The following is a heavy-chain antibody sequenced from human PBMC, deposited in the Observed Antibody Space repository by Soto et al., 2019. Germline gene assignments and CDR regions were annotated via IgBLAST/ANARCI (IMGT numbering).Heavy chain of an antibody. CDR1: GFTFSSYS. V-gene: IGHV3-21*01. D-gene: IGHD6-13*01. CDR3: ARDQWVAAAGTFLSYYDGMDV. CDR2: ISSSSSYI. J-gene: IGHJ6*02. Sequence: EVQLVESGGGLVKPGGSLRLSCAASGFTFSSYSMNWVRQAPGKGLEWVSSISSSSSYIYYADSVKGRFTISRDNSRISMYLAMNSLRGEDTAVYYCARDQWVAAAGTFLSYYDGMDVWGQGTTVTVSS.